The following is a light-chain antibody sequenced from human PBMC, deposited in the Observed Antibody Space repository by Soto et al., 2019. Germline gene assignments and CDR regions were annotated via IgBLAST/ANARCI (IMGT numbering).Light chain of an antibody. CDR3: QQSYSNVLT. J-gene: IGKJ4*01. CDR1: QDISTY. V-gene: IGKV1-33*01. CDR2: DAS. Sequence: DIQMTQSPSSLSASVGDTVTITCQASQDISTYLNWYQHKPGKAPKLLIYDASSLEAGVPSRFSGSGSGADFILTIASLQPEDSATYYCQQSYSNVLTFGGGTKVDIK.